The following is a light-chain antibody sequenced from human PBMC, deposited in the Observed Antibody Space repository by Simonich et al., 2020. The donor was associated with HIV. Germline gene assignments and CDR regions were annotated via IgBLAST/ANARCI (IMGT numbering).Light chain of an antibody. CDR1: QGISTS. V-gene: IGKV1-NL1*01. CDR3: QQYYSTRT. CDR2: AAS. J-gene: IGKJ1*01. Sequence: DIQMTQSPSSLSASVGDRVTITCRASQGISTSLAWYQQKPGKAPKLLLYAASRLESGVPSRFSGSGSGTDYTLTISSLQPEDFATYYCQQYYSTRTFGQGTKVEIK.